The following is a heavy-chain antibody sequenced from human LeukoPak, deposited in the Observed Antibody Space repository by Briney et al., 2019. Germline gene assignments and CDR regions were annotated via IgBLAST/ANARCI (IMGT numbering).Heavy chain of an antibody. CDR3: ARENSGSYREFDY. Sequence: SETLSLTCTVSGGSISSYYWSWIRQPAGKGLEWMGRIYTSGSTTYNASLKSRVRMSVGTSKNQFSLKLSSVTAAETAVFYCARENSGSYREFDYWGQGALVTVSS. V-gene: IGHV4-4*07. D-gene: IGHD1-26*01. CDR2: IYTSGST. CDR1: GGSISSYY. J-gene: IGHJ4*02.